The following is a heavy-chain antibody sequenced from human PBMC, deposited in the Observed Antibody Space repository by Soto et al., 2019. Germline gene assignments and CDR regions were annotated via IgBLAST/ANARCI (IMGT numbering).Heavy chain of an antibody. CDR3: AAYGDKLYYFDY. Sequence: SVKVSCKASGFTFTSSAVQWVRQARGQRLEWIGWIVVGSGNTNYAQKFQERVTITRDMSTSTAYMELSSLRSEDTAVYYCAAYGDKLYYFDYWGQGTLVTVSS. J-gene: IGHJ4*02. CDR2: IVVGSGNT. CDR1: GFTFTSSA. D-gene: IGHD4-17*01. V-gene: IGHV1-58*01.